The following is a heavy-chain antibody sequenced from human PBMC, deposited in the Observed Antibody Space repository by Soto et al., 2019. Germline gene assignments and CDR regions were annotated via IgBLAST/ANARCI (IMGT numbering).Heavy chain of an antibody. J-gene: IGHJ6*03. CDR1: GCSISSGGYY. V-gene: IGHV4-31*03. Sequence: SENLSLTCTVSGCSISSGGYYWSWIRQHPGKGLEWIGYIYYSGSTYYNPSLKSRVTISVDTSKNQFSLKLSSVTAADTAVYYCARVVAARPTFGPGPYYYYMDVWGKGNPGHRLL. CDR2: IYYSGST. D-gene: IGHD6-6*01. CDR3: ARVVAARPTFGPGPYYYYMDV.